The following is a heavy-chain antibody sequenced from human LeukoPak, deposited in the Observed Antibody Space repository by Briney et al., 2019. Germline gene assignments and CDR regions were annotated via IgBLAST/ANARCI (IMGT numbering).Heavy chain of an antibody. CDR3: ARHEVGGFTYGFSSYGHYFDS. J-gene: IGHJ4*02. CDR2: MYYSGST. Sequence: SETLSLTCTVSGGSISSCTYYWGWIRQPPGKGLEWIGSMYYSGSTYFNPSFKSRVTISVDISKYQFSLNLSSVTATDTALYYCARHEVGGFTYGFSSYGHYFDSWGQGTLVTVSS. CDR1: GGSISSCTYY. D-gene: IGHD3-16*01. V-gene: IGHV4-39*01.